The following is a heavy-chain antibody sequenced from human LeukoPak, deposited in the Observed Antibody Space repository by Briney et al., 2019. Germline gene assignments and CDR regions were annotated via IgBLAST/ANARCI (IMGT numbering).Heavy chain of an antibody. CDR1: GGSISSSSYY. D-gene: IGHD2-21*02. CDR3: ARQSSHIVVVTGRPKYNWFDP. V-gene: IGHV4-39*01. J-gene: IGHJ5*02. CDR2: IYYSGST. Sequence: PSETLSLTCTVSGGSISSSSYYWGWIRQPPGKGLEWIGSIYYSGSTYYNPSLKSRVTISVDTSKNQFSLKLSSVTAADTAVYYCARQSSHIVVVTGRPKYNWFDPWGQGTLVTVSS.